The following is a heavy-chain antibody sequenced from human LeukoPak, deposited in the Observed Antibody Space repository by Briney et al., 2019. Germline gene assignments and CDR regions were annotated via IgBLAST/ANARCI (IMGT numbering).Heavy chain of an antibody. J-gene: IGHJ4*02. CDR3: ARRSVGSYGRYYFDH. D-gene: IGHD1-26*01. CDR1: GYSFTSYW. Sequence: GESLKISCKGSGYSFTSYWIGWVRQMPGKGLEWMGIIYPGDSDTTYSPSFQGQVTISADKSISTAYLQWSSLKASDTAMYYCARRSVGSYGRYYFDHWGQGTLVTVSS. CDR2: IYPGDSDT. V-gene: IGHV5-51*01.